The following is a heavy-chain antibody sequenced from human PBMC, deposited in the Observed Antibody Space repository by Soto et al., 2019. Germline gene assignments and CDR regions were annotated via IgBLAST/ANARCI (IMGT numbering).Heavy chain of an antibody. D-gene: IGHD4-17*01. CDR3: ARARLRAVYAFDF. CDR1: GVSITSGAYY. CDR2: IYYNGNT. V-gene: IGHV4-31*03. Sequence: KTSETLSLTCTLSGVSITSGAYYGTGFRQHPGKGLEWIGYIYYNGNTYFSPSLKSRLTISIDTSKNQFSLKLSSVTAADTAMYYCARARLRAVYAFDFWGQGTMVTVSS. J-gene: IGHJ3*01.